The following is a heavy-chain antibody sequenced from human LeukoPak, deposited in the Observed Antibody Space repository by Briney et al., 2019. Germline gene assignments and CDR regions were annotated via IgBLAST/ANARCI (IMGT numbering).Heavy chain of an antibody. D-gene: IGHD1-26*01. V-gene: IGHV3-15*01. CDR1: GFTFSNAW. CDR2: IKSKTYCGTT. CDR3: TTDLRWEFLGPDY. J-gene: IGHJ4*02. Sequence: GGSLRLSCAVSGFTFSNAWMSWVRHAPGKGLEWVGRIKSKTYCGTTDYAAPVKSRFTITRDDSKNTVDLEMNSLKTEDTGVYYCTTDLRWEFLGPDYWGQGTLVTVSS.